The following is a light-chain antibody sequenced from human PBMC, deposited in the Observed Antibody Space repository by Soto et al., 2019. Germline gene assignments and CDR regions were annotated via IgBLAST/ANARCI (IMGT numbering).Light chain of an antibody. J-gene: IGKJ1*01. Sequence: EIVLTQSTGTLSSSPGGRATLSCRASQSVSNNYLAWYQQKRGQAPRLLICGASSRAAGLPDRFNGGRSGTNFTLTISRLEAEDFAIYYCRQYGSSPGSFGQGTKVDI. CDR3: RQYGSSPGS. CDR2: GAS. V-gene: IGKV3-20*01. CDR1: QSVSNNY.